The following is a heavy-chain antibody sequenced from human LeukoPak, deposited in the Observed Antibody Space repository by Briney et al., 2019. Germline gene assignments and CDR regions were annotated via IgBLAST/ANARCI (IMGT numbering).Heavy chain of an antibody. Sequence: SVKVSCKASGGTFSSYAISWVRQAPGQGLEWMGRIIPILGIANYAQKFQGRVTITADKSTSTAYMELSSLRSEDTAVYYCARGGPIAVAVNWFDPWGQGTLVTVSS. D-gene: IGHD6-19*01. V-gene: IGHV1-69*04. CDR1: GGTFSSYA. CDR3: ARGGPIAVAVNWFDP. J-gene: IGHJ5*02. CDR2: IIPILGIA.